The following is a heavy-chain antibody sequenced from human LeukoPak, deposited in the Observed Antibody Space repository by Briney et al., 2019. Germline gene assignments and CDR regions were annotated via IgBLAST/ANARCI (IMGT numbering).Heavy chain of an antibody. CDR3: ARDSGSGNNDY. D-gene: IGHD1-26*01. CDR2: ISAGSGNT. J-gene: IGHJ4*02. V-gene: IGHV1-3*01. Sequence: ASVKVSCKASGYTFTSYAIHWVRQAPRQRLEWMGWISAGSGNTKYSQNFQGRVTFISNTSATTAFMELSSLRSEDAAVYYCARDSGSGNNDYWGQGTLVTVSS. CDR1: GYTFTSYA.